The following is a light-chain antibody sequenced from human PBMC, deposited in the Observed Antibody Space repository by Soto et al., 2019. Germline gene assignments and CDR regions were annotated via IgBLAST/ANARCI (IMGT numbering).Light chain of an antibody. V-gene: IGLV2-14*01. J-gene: IGLJ2*01. CDR3: SSFTTSSTLVV. CDR2: EVN. Sequence: QSVLTQPASVSGSPGQSITISCTGTSSDIGGYNFVSWYQHHPGKAPKLMIYEVNNRPSGVSSRFSGSKSGNTASLTISGLQTEDEADYYCSSFTTSSTLVVLGGGTKVTVL. CDR1: SSDIGGYNF.